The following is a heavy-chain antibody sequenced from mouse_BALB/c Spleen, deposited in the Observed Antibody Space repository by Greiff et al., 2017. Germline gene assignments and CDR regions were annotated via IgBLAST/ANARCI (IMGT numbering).Heavy chain of an antibody. CDR1: GYSITSDYV. CDR2: ISYSGST. Sequence: EVQLQESGPGLVKPSQSLSLTCTVTGYSITSDYVWYWIRQFPGNKLEWMGYISYSGSTSYNPSLKSRISITRDTSKNQFFLQLNSVTTKDTATYYCANYDYDVVLDYWGQGTTVTVAS. CDR3: ANYDYDVVLDY. V-gene: IGHV3-2*02. D-gene: IGHD2-4*01. J-gene: IGHJ4*01.